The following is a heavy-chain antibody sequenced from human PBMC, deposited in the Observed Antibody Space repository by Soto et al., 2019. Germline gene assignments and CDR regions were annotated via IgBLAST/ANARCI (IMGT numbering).Heavy chain of an antibody. CDR2: ISGSGGST. D-gene: IGHD6-13*01. V-gene: IGHV3-23*01. Sequence: GGSLRLSCAASGFTFSSYAMSWVRQAPGKGLEWVSAISGSGGSTYYTDSVKGRFTISRDNSKNTLYLQMNSLRAEDTAVYYCATAIAAAAFCFDYWGQGTLVTVSS. CDR1: GFTFSSYA. J-gene: IGHJ4*02. CDR3: ATAIAAAAFCFDY.